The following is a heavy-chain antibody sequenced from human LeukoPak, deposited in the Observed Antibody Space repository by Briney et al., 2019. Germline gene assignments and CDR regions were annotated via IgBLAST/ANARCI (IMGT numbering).Heavy chain of an antibody. V-gene: IGHV4-30-4*01. Sequence: PSQTLSLTCTVSGGSISSGDYYWSWIRQPPGKGLEWIGYIYYSGSTYYNPSLKSRVTISVDTSKNQFSLKLSSVTAADTAVYYCARVGRGSSPKNHYFDYWGQGTLVTVSS. CDR2: IYYSGST. D-gene: IGHD6-13*01. CDR3: ARVGRGSSPKNHYFDY. CDR1: GGSISSGDYY. J-gene: IGHJ4*02.